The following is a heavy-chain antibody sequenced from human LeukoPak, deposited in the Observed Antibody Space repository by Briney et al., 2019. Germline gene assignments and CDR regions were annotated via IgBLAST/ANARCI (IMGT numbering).Heavy chain of an antibody. CDR3: TRQDITMVRGAHYYYGMDV. CDR1: GFTFSGSA. V-gene: IGHV3-73*01. Sequence: GGSLKLSCAASGFTFSGSAMHWVRQASGKGLEWVGSIRSKANSYATAYAASVKGRFTISRDDSKNTAYLQMNSLKTEDTAVYYCTRQDITMVRGAHYYYGMDVWGQGTTVTVSS. CDR2: IRSKANSYAT. D-gene: IGHD3-10*01. J-gene: IGHJ6*02.